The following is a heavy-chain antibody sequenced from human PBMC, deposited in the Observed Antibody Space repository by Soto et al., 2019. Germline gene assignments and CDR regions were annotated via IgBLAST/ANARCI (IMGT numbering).Heavy chain of an antibody. J-gene: IGHJ4*02. CDR3: ARDYDFLTGYYMFDY. CDR2: IYYSGST. CDR1: GGSISSGDRC. V-gene: IGHV4-30-4*01. D-gene: IGHD3-9*01. Sequence: QVKLQESGPGLVKPSQTLSLTCTVSGGSISSGDRCWSWIRQPPGKGLEWVGYIYYSGSTYYNPSLKSRVFISVDTSKNQFSLKLSSVTAADTAVYYCARDYDFLTGYYMFDYWGQGTLVTVSS.